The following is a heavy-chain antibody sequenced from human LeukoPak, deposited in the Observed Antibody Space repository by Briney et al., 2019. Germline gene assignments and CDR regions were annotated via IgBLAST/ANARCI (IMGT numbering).Heavy chain of an antibody. D-gene: IGHD1-26*01. CDR3: AKERQVGGTAFDY. V-gene: IGHV3-30*04. J-gene: IGHJ4*02. Sequence: GGSLRLSCVASGFTFTGPSMHWVRQAPGKGLEWVAVVGNDEKTIFYADSVKGRFTISRDNSKNTLYLQMNGLRDEDTAVYYCAKERQVGGTAFDYWGQGSLVTVSS. CDR1: GFTFTGPS. CDR2: VGNDEKTI.